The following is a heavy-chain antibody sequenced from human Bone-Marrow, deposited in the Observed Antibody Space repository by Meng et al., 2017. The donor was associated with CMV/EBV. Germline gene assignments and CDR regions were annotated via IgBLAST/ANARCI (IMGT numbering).Heavy chain of an antibody. CDR3: ATGGEMATITGPFDY. CDR1: GYTFTNYG. Sequence: ASVKVSCKASGYTFTNYGISWVRQAPGQGLEWMGWISAYNGNTNYAQKLQGRVTMTTDTSTSTAYMELRSLRSDDTAVYYCATGGEMATITGPFDYWGQGTLVTFSS. V-gene: IGHV1-18*01. J-gene: IGHJ4*02. CDR2: ISAYNGNT. D-gene: IGHD5-24*01.